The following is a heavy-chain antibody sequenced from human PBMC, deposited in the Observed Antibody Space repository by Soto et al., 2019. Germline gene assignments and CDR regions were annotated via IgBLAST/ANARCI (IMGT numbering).Heavy chain of an antibody. CDR1: GGSISSGGYP. D-gene: IGHD1-26*01. J-gene: IGHJ4*02. V-gene: IGHV4-30-2*01. Sequence: PSETLSLTCAVSGGSISSGGYPWSWIRQPPGKVLEWIVYIYHSGSTYYNPSLKSRVTISLDRSNNEFSLKLSLVTAADTAVYSCARVSDSVGSFEYWGQGTLVTVSS. CDR2: IYHSGST. CDR3: ARVSDSVGSFEY.